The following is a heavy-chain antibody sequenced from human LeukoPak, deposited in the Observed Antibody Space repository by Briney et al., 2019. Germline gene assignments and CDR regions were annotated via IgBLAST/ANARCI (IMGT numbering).Heavy chain of an antibody. D-gene: IGHD2-2*01. CDR1: GFTFGSYA. CDR2: ISGSGGST. Sequence: GGSLRLPCAASGFTFGSYAMYWVRQAPGKGLEWVSGISGSGGSTFYADSVKGRFTISRDNSKNTLYLQMNSLRAEDTAVYYCAKSGDIVVVPAAIGWFDPWGQGTLVTVSS. CDR3: AKSGDIVVVPAAIGWFDP. V-gene: IGHV3-23*01. J-gene: IGHJ5*02.